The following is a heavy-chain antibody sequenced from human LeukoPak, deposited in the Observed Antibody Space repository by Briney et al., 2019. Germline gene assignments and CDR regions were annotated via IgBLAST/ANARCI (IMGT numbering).Heavy chain of an antibody. CDR3: AKDRLSSSMDV. D-gene: IGHD2-2*01. CDR1: GFTFSSYG. Sequence: GGSLRLSCAASGFTFSSYGMHWVRQAPGKGLEWVAVISYDESNKYYVDSVKGRFTISRDNSKNTLYLQMNSLRAEDTAVYYCAKDRLSSSMDVWGKGTTVTVSS. V-gene: IGHV3-30*18. CDR2: ISYDESNK. J-gene: IGHJ6*03.